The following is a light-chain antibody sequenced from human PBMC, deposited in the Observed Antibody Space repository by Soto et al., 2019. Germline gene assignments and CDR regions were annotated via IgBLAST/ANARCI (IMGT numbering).Light chain of an antibody. V-gene: IGLV2-14*01. CDR1: SSDVGSYNY. CDR2: EVN. Sequence: QSVLTQPASVSGSPGQSITISCTGTSSDVGSYNYVSWYQQHPGKVPKLIIFEVNNRPSGVSNRFSGSKSGNTASLTISGLQAEDEADYYCSSYTSSITLVFGGGTKLTVL. J-gene: IGLJ2*01. CDR3: SSYTSSITLV.